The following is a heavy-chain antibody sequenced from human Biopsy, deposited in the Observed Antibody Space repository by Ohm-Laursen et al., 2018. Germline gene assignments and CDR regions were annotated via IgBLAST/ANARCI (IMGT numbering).Heavy chain of an antibody. CDR2: ICDDGTNE. CDR3: AGELSSGWYGYFDV. V-gene: IGHV3-33*01. Sequence: SLRLSCAASGFTFGNYAMHWVRQAPGKGLEWISLICDDGTNEDYADSVKSRFTISKDNSKNTLYLQINTLTLEDTAFYYCAGELSSGWYGYFDVWGRGTLVTVSS. J-gene: IGHJ2*01. CDR1: GFTFGNYA. D-gene: IGHD6-19*01.